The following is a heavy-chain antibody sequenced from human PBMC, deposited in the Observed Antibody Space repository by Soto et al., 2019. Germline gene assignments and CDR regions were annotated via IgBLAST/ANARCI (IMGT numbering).Heavy chain of an antibody. J-gene: IGHJ6*02. CDR2: IKWDASEK. CDR1: GFTFGYYW. CDR3: AKDSSSWYGLYYYYYGMDV. D-gene: IGHD6-13*01. V-gene: IGHV3-7*01. Sequence: GGSLRLSCAASGFTFGYYWMSWVRQAPGKGLEWLATIKWDASEKKYADSVKGRFTISRDNSKNTLYLQMNSLRAEDTAVYYCAKDSSSWYGLYYYYYGMDVWGQGTTVTVSS.